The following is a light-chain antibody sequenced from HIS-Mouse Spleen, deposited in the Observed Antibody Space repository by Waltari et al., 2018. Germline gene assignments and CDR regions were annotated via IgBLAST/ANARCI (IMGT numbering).Light chain of an antibody. CDR2: EVS. J-gene: IGLJ1*01. V-gene: IGLV2-8*01. Sequence: QSALTQPPSASGSPGQSVTISCTGTSSYVGGYNYFSWYQQHPGKAPKLMIYEVSKRPSGVPDRFSGSKSGNTASLTVSGLQAEDEADYYCSSYAGSNGVFGTGTKVTVL. CDR1: SSYVGGYNY. CDR3: SSYAGSNGV.